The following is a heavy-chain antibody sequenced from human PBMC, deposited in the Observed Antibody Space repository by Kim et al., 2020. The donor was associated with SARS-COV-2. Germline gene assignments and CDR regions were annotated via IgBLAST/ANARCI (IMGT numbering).Heavy chain of an antibody. Sequence: SETLSLTCTVSGGSISSYYWSWIRQPPGKGLEWIGYIYYSGSTNYNPSLKSRVNISVDTSKNQFSLNLISVTAADTAVDYCAGVTYYDSSGYYDYWGQGTLVTVSS. J-gene: IGHJ4*02. CDR1: GGSISSYY. V-gene: IGHV4-59*01. CDR2: IYYSGST. CDR3: AGVTYYDSSGYYDY. D-gene: IGHD3-22*01.